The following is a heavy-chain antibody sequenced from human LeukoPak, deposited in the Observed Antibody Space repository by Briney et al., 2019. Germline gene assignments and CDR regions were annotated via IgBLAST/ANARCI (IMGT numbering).Heavy chain of an antibody. V-gene: IGHV3-23*01. D-gene: IGHD4-17*01. CDR3: ARDRHGDPTTYYYYYYMDV. Sequence: GGSLRLSCAASGFPLSRSAMSWVRQAPGKGLEWVSNISGSGSGGSTYYADSVKGRFTISRDNSKNTLYLQMNSLRAEDTAVYYCARDRHGDPTTYYYYYYMDVWGKGTTVTVSS. J-gene: IGHJ6*03. CDR2: ISGSGSGGST. CDR1: GFPLSRSA.